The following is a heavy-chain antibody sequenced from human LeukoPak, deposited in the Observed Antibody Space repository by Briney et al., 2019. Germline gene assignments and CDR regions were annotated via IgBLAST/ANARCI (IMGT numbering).Heavy chain of an antibody. D-gene: IGHD5-24*01. CDR1: GFTFKSYA. V-gene: IGHV3-64*05. Sequence: PGGSLRLSCSASGFTFKSYAMHWVRQAPGKGLEYVSSINTNGANTYYAHSVKGRFTISRDNSRNTVYVQMNSLTPEDTAVYYCAKILERELQYYYYGMDVWGQGTTVTVSS. CDR2: INTNGANT. J-gene: IGHJ6*02. CDR3: AKILERELQYYYYGMDV.